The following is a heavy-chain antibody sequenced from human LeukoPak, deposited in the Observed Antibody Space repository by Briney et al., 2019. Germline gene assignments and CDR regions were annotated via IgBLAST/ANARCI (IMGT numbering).Heavy chain of an antibody. J-gene: IGHJ4*02. D-gene: IGHD6-25*01. CDR3: AKGSVGNADFAS. Sequence: GGSLTLSCAASGFTLSSFSMTWVRQAPGKGLEWVSSIIVSGATYYADSVKGRFTISRDSFRGMLFLQMDSLRVEDTAVYFCAKGSVGNADFASWGQGALVTVSS. CDR2: IIVSGAT. CDR1: GFTLSSFS. V-gene: IGHV3-23*01.